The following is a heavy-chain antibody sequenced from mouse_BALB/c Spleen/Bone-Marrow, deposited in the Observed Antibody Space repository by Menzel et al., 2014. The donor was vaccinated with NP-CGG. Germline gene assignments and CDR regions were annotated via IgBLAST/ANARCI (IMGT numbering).Heavy chain of an antibody. CDR3: ARDDVWYAMDY. CDR1: GFTFSSYG. CDR2: INSNGGST. V-gene: IGHV5-6-3*01. Sequence: EVHLVESGGGLVQPGGSLKPSCAASGFTFSSYGMSWVRQTPDKRLELVATINSNGGSTYYPDSVKGRFTISRDNAKNTLYLQMSSLKSEDTAMYYCARDDVWYAMDYWGQGTSATVSS. J-gene: IGHJ4*01.